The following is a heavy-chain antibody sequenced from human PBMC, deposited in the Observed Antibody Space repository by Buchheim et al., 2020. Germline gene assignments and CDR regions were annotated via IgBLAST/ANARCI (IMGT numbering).Heavy chain of an antibody. J-gene: IGHJ6*02. CDR2: IYYSGST. V-gene: IGHV4-59*01. CDR1: GGSISSYY. CDR3: ARTQYYYDSSGYFPSYGMDV. D-gene: IGHD3-22*01. Sequence: QVQLQESGPGLVKPSETLSLTCTVSGGSISSYYWSWIRQPPGKGLEWIGYIYYSGSTNYNPSLKSRVTISVDTSKNQFSLKLSSVTAADTAVYYCARTQYYYDSSGYFPSYGMDVWGQGT.